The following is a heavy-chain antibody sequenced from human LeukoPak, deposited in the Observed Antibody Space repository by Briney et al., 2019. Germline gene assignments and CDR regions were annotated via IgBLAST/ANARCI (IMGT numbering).Heavy chain of an antibody. J-gene: IGHJ6*02. V-gene: IGHV4-39*01. CDR3: ARHSCTNGVCYSPSYYSLDV. CDR1: GGSIRSSYYY. Sequence: SETLSLTCTVSGGSIRSSYYYWGWIRQPPGKGLEWIGSINDSGSTYYNPSLKSRVTISVDTSKNQFSLKLNSVTASDTAVYCARHSCTNGVCYSPSYYSLDVWGQGTTVSVSS. CDR2: INDSGST. D-gene: IGHD2-8*01.